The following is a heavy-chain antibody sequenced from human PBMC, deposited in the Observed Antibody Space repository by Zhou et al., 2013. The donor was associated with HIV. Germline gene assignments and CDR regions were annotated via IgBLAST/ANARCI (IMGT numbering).Heavy chain of an antibody. CDR2: VVPTGGST. Sequence: QVQLVQSGAEVKKSGASVNISCKASGYAFNSYYMHWVRQAPGQGLEWMGVVVPTGGSTTYAEKFQGRVVMTRDTSTSTIHMELSSLTSEDTAVYYCARDHSTKEGEIQYWWFDPWGQGTLVAVSS. D-gene: IGHD3-9*01. J-gene: IGHJ5*02. CDR1: GYAFNSYY. V-gene: IGHV1-46*02. CDR3: ARDHSTKEGEIQYWWFDP.